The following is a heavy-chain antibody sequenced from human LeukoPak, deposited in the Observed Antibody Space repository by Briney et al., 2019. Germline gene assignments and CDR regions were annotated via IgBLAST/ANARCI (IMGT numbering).Heavy chain of an antibody. CDR3: ARDFRTQLDGYSPPYHFDY. J-gene: IGHJ4*02. V-gene: IGHV3-21*01. Sequence: GGSLRLSCAAFGFTFSTHSMSWVRQAPGKRLEWVSSISSSSSHIYYADSMKGRFTVSRGNAKNSLFLQMNSLRAEDTAAYYCARDFRTQLDGYSPPYHFDYWGQGALVTVSS. D-gene: IGHD5-24*01. CDR2: ISSSSSHI. CDR1: GFTFSTHS.